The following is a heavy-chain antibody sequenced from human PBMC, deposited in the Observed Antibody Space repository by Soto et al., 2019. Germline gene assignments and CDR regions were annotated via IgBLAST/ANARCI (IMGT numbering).Heavy chain of an antibody. CDR2: IIPIFGTA. J-gene: IGHJ4*02. V-gene: IGHV1-69*01. CDR3: AREVEVAGTRYYFDY. D-gene: IGHD6-19*01. CDR1: GGTFSSYA. Sequence: QVQLVQSGAEVKKPGSSVKVSCKASGGTFSSYAISWVRQAPGQGLEWMGGIIPIFGTANYVQKFQGRVTITADESTSTGYMELSSLSSEDTAVYYCAREVEVAGTRYYFDYWGQGTLVTVSS.